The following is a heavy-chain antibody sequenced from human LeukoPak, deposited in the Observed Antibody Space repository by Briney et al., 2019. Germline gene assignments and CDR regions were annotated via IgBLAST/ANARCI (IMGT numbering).Heavy chain of an antibody. CDR3: ARAGELRYMDV. V-gene: IGHV3-11*04. Sequence: GGSLRLSCAASGFTFSDYYMSWIRQAPGKGLEWVSTIKGIGPTTYYADFLKGRFTISRDNAKNSLFLQISSLRADDTAMYYCARAGELRYMDVWGKGTAVTVS. CDR1: GFTFSDYY. CDR2: IKGIGPTT. D-gene: IGHD3-16*01. J-gene: IGHJ6*03.